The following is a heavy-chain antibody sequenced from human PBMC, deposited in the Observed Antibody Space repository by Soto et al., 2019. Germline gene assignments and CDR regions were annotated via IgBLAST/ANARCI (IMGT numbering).Heavy chain of an antibody. V-gene: IGHV1-69*01. Sequence: VQLLESGGGLVQPGGSLRLSCAASGFTFSSYAISWVRQAPGQGLEWMGGIIPIFGTANYAQKFQGRVTITADESTSTAYMELSSLRSEDTAVYYCARDITPYDSSGYALPWGQGTLVTVSS. CDR1: GFTFSSYA. CDR2: IIPIFGTA. CDR3: ARDITPYDSSGYALP. J-gene: IGHJ5*02. D-gene: IGHD3-22*01.